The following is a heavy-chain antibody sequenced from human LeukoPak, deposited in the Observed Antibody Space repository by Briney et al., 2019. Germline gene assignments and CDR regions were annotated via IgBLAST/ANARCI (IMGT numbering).Heavy chain of an antibody. D-gene: IGHD2-2*01. J-gene: IGHJ4*02. CDR2: ISWNSGSI. Sequence: GGSLRLSCAASGFTFSSYEMNWVRQAPGKGLEWVSGISWNSGSIGYADSVKGRFTISRDNAKNSLYLQMNSLRAEDTALYYCAKISRPVDYWGQGTLVTVSS. CDR1: GFTFSSYE. V-gene: IGHV3-9*01. CDR3: AKISRPVDY.